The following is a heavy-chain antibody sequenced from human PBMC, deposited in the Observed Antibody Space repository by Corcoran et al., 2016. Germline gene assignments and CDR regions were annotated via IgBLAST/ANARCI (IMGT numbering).Heavy chain of an antibody. Sequence: QVHLVDSGGGVVQPGRSLRLSCAASGFTFRTYAMHWVRQAPGKGLEWVAFIWADGSNQQYADAVKGRFTISRDNFKNTVDLQMDSLSVEDTAVYYCAGDPPSSGWAFAYWGQGTLVTVSS. J-gene: IGHJ4*02. CDR3: AGDPPSSGWAFAY. CDR2: IWADGSNQ. D-gene: IGHD6-19*01. V-gene: IGHV3-33*01. CDR1: GFTFRTYA.